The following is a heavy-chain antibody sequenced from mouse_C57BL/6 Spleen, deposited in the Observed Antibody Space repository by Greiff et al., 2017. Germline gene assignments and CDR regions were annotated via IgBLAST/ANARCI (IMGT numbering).Heavy chain of an antibody. CDR2: INPGSGGT. Sequence: QVQLQQSGAELVRPGTSVKVSCKASGYAFTNYLIEWVKQRPGQGLEWIGVINPGSGGTNYNEKFKGKATLTADKSSSTAYMQLSSLTAEDSAVYFCARSGYGNYWFAYWGQGTLVTVSA. CDR1: GYAFTNYL. V-gene: IGHV1-54*01. J-gene: IGHJ3*01. CDR3: ARSGYGNYWFAY. D-gene: IGHD2-10*02.